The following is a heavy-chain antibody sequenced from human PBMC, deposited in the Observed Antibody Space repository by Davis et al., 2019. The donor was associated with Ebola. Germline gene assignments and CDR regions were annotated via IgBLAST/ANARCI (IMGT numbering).Heavy chain of an antibody. J-gene: IGHJ6*04. Sequence: AASVKVSCKASGYSFTRYYIHWVRQAPGQGLEWVGIINPSGGTTSYAQKFRGRVMITADKSTSTAYMELSSLRSEDTAVYYCARALRSMVRGQGGGSAKLYYYYGMDVWGKGTTVTVSS. CDR1: GYSFTRYY. CDR3: ARALRSMVRGQGGGSAKLYYYYGMDV. D-gene: IGHD3-10*01. CDR2: INPSGGTT. V-gene: IGHV1-46*01.